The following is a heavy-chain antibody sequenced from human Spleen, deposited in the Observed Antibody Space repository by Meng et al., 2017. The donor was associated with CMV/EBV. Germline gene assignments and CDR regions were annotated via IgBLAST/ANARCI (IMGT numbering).Heavy chain of an antibody. J-gene: IGHJ6*02. CDR3: ARLPMEMRTTIYYTGLDV. CDR2: IIPIFGTA. V-gene: IGHV1-69*05. CDR1: GGTVSNIV. Sequence: SVKVSCNASGGTVSNIVSSWVRQAPGQGLERMGGIIPIFGTAEYAQNFQGRVTITTDESTKTAYLELSSLRPDATAVYYCARLPMEMRTTIYYTGLDVWGQGTTVTVSS. D-gene: IGHD1/OR15-1a*01.